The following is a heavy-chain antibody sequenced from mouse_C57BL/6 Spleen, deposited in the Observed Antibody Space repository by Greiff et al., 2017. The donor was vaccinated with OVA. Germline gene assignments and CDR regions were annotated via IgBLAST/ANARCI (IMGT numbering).Heavy chain of an antibody. CDR2: ISSGSSTI. CDR3: ASPYYGSSYYYAMDY. D-gene: IGHD1-1*01. CDR1: GFTFSDYG. J-gene: IGHJ4*01. V-gene: IGHV5-17*01. Sequence: EVQVVESGGGLVKPGGSLKLSCAASGFTFSDYGMHWVRQAPEKGLEWVAYISSGSSTIYYADTVKGRFTISRDNAKNTLFLQMTSLRSEDTAMYYCASPYYGSSYYYAMDYWGQGTSVTVSS.